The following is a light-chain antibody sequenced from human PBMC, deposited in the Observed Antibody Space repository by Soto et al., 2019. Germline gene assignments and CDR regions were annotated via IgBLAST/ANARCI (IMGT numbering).Light chain of an antibody. J-gene: IGKJ5*01. CDR1: QSVSDG. V-gene: IGKV3-15*01. CDR2: GAS. CDR3: QQYKVRPPVT. Sequence: KVVKLSAARMVEKKGERATLSCRSSQSVSDGLAWYQQKPGQAPRLLIYGASTRATGIPARFSGSGSGTEFTLTISCLQSQDFAVYYCQQYKVRPPVTFGQGTRLEIK.